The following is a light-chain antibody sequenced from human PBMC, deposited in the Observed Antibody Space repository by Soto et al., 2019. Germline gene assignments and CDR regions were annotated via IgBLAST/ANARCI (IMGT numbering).Light chain of an antibody. Sequence: DFQMTQSPPTLSTPVGARVTIPCRARQGILRWLAWYQQRPGKAPKLLIYDASTLESGVPARFSGSGAGTEFTLTISSLQPDDFATYYCQHYYGFSRTFGQGTKVDIK. V-gene: IGKV1-5*01. CDR3: QHYYGFSRT. J-gene: IGKJ1*01. CDR1: QGILRW. CDR2: DAS.